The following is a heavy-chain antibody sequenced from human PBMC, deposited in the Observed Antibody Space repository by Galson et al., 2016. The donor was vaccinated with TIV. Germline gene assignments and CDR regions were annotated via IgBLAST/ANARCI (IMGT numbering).Heavy chain of an antibody. V-gene: IGHV1-2*04. CDR1: GFTFSDYY. Sequence: SVKVSCKASGFTFSDYYIHWVRQVPGQGLEWMGWINPTSGGTKYAQKFQGWVTMTRDTSITTAYMELSRLKSDDTAVYFCARDQSMIGDYYFDLWGRGTLVTVSS. CDR3: ARDQSMIGDYYFDL. J-gene: IGHJ2*01. CDR2: INPTSGGT. D-gene: IGHD3-16*01.